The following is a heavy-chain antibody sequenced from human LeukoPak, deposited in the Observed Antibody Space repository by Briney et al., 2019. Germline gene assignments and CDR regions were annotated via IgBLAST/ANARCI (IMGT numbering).Heavy chain of an antibody. J-gene: IGHJ4*02. CDR1: GGSFSGYY. D-gene: IGHD2-2*03. CDR2: INHSGST. Sequence: PSETLFLTCTVYGGSFSGYYWSWIRQPPGKGLEWIGEINHSGSTNYNPSLKSRVTISIDTSKSQFSLKLTSVTAADTALYSCARDVDGLIDYWGQGTLVTVSS. CDR3: ARDVDGLIDY. V-gene: IGHV4-34*01.